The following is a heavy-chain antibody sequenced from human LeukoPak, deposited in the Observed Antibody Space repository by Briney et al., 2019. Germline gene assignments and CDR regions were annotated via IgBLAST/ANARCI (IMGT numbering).Heavy chain of an antibody. J-gene: IGHJ4*02. CDR1: GFTFNSHA. Sequence: GGSPRLSCAASGFTFNSHAMTWVRQAPGKGLEWVSGISDSGSSTYYADSVKGRFTISRDNSRNTLYLQMHSLRAEDTALYCCAKCHYPDAYCVGDCYYAYWGQGSLVTVSS. V-gene: IGHV3-23*01. CDR2: ISDSGSST. CDR3: AKCHYPDAYCVGDCYYAY. D-gene: IGHD2-21*02.